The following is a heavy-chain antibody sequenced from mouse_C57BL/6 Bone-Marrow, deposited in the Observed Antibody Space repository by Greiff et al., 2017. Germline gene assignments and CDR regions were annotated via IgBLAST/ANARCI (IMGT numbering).Heavy chain of an antibody. CDR3: ARDPGNYWYFDV. Sequence: ESGPGLVKPSQSLSLTCSVTGYSITSGYYWNWIRQFPGNKLEWMGYISYDGSNNYNPSLKNRISITRDQAKNQFFLMLNSVTTEDTATYYCARDPGNYWYFDVWGTGTTVTVSS. J-gene: IGHJ1*03. D-gene: IGHD2-1*01. V-gene: IGHV3-6*01. CDR2: ISYDGSN. CDR1: GYSITSGYY.